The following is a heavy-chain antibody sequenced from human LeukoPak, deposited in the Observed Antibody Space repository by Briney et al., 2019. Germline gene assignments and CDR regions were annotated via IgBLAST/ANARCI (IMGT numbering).Heavy chain of an antibody. D-gene: IGHD3-16*02. Sequence: GESLKISCKGSGYSFTSYWIGWVRQMPGKGLEWMGIIYPGDPDTRYSPSFQGQVTISADKSISTAYLQWSSLKASDTAMYYCARLGIWGSYRSYFDYWGQGTLVTVSS. V-gene: IGHV5-51*01. J-gene: IGHJ4*02. CDR1: GYSFTSYW. CDR2: IYPGDPDT. CDR3: ARLGIWGSYRSYFDY.